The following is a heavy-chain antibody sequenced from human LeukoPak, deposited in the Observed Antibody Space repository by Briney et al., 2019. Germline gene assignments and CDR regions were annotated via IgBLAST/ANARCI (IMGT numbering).Heavy chain of an antibody. CDR2: ISGSGGST. CDR3: AKCYYDSSGYYILYYFDY. J-gene: IGHJ4*02. Sequence: GGSLRLSCAASGFTFSSYAMSWVRQAPGKGLEWVSAISGSGGSTYYADSVKGRFTISRDNSKNTLYLQMNSLRAEDTAVYYCAKCYYDSSGYYILYYFDYWGQGTLVTVSS. D-gene: IGHD3-22*01. V-gene: IGHV3-23*01. CDR1: GFTFSSYA.